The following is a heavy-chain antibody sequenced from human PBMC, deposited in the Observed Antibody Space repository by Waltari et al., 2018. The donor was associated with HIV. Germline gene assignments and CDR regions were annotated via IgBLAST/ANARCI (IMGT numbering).Heavy chain of an antibody. Sequence: EVQLVESGGGLVKPGGSLRLSCVASGFTFSTAWMSWVRQAPGKGLEWVGRSKSRTDGGTTDYAAPVEGRFTISREESNNTVYLQMNSLKTEDSAVYYCSTGFALTLIRGIPLPRSSDFFTIWGQGTMVTVSS. CDR1: GFTFSTAW. D-gene: IGHD3-10*01. V-gene: IGHV3-15*01. CDR2: SKSRTDGGTT. CDR3: STGFALTLIRGIPLPRSSDFFTI. J-gene: IGHJ3*02.